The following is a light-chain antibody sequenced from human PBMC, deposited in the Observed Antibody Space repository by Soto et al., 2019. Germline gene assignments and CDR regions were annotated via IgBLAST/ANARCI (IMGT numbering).Light chain of an antibody. Sequence: DIQMTQSPSSLSASVGDRVTITCRASQGIRHDLGWFQQKPGKAPKRLIYSASSLQSGVPSRFSGSGSGTEFTLTLSSLLPEDFARYFGLQNHSLPVTFGQGTKLEIK. CDR1: QGIRHD. J-gene: IGKJ1*01. V-gene: IGKV1-17*01. CDR3: LQNHSLPVT. CDR2: SAS.